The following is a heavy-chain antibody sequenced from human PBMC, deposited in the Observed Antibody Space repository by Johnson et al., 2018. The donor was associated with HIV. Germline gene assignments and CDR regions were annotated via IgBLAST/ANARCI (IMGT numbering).Heavy chain of an antibody. CDR2: IKRKTDGGTT. CDR1: GFTVTNAW. CDR3: TTPGYDTEDAFDI. V-gene: IGHV3-15*01. J-gene: IGHJ3*02. D-gene: IGHD3-9*01. Sequence: VQLVESGGGLVKPGGSLRLSCGPSGFTVTNAWMNWVRQAPGKGLEWVGRIKRKTDGGTTEYAAPVKGRFTISRDDSKNTLYLQMNSLKTEDTAVYYCTTPGYDTEDAFDIWGQGAMVTVSS.